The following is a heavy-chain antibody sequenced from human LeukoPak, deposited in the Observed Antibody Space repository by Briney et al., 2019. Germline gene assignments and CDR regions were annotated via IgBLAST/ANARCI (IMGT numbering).Heavy chain of an antibody. CDR3: ARRIAATGRGYFDY. CDR1: GYSFTNYW. J-gene: IGHJ4*02. Sequence: ESLKISCQVSGYSFTNYWIGWVRQMPGKGLEWMGIIYPGDSDTRYSPSFQGQVTISADKSISTAYLQWSSLKASDTAMYYCARRIAATGRGYFDYWGQGTLVTVSS. V-gene: IGHV5-51*01. CDR2: IYPGDSDT. D-gene: IGHD6-13*01.